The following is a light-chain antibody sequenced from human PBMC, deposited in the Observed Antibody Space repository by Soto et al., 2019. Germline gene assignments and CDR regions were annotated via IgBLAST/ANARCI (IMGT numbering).Light chain of an antibody. CDR3: SSYTSINTWV. CDR1: SSDVGGYNY. Sequence: QSVLTQPASVSGSPGQSITISCTGTSSDVGGYNYVSWYQQHPGKAPKLMIYEVINRPSGVSNRFFGSKSDNTASLTISGLRAEDEADYYCSSYTSINTWVFGGGTKLTVL. J-gene: IGLJ3*02. V-gene: IGLV2-14*01. CDR2: EVI.